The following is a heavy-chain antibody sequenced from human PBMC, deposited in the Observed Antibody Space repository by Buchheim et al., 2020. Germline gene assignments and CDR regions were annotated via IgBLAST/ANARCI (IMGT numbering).Heavy chain of an antibody. J-gene: IGHJ4*02. CDR2: ISYDGSNK. CDR3: AKFHSYGYRDVDY. V-gene: IGHV3-30*18. CDR1: GFTFSSYG. D-gene: IGHD5-18*01. Sequence: QVQLVESGGGVVQPGRSLRLSCAASGFTFSSYGMHWVRQAPGKGLEWVAVISYDGSNKYYADSVKGRFTISRDNSKNQPYLQMNSLRAEDTAVYYCAKFHSYGYRDVDYWGQGTL.